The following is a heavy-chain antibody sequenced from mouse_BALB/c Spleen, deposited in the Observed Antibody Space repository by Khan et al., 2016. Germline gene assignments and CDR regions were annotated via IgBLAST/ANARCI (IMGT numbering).Heavy chain of an antibody. Sequence: VQLQQPGAELVKPGASVKLSCTASGFNIKDTYMHWVKQRPEQGLEWIGRIDPANGNTKYDPKFQGKATITADTSSNTAYLQLNSLTSEDTAVYYWARSACDYEVGFAYWGQGTLVTVSA. J-gene: IGHJ3*01. CDR2: IDPANGNT. D-gene: IGHD2-4*01. CDR1: GFNIKDTY. V-gene: IGHV14-3*02. CDR3: ARSACDYEVGFAY.